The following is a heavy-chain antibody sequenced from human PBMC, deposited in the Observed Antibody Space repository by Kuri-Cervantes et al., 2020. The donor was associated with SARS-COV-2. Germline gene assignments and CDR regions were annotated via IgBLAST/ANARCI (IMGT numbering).Heavy chain of an antibody. D-gene: IGHD6-19*01. V-gene: IGHV1-2*02. CDR1: GYTFTDYY. CDR3: ARDLDSSEPDY. CDR2: INPNSGGT. Sequence: ASVKVSCKASGYTFTDYYMHWVRQAPGQGLEWMGWINPNSGGTNYAQKFQGRVTMTRDTSISTAYMELSRLRSDDTAVYYCARDLDSSEPDYWGQAILAASSS. J-gene: IGHJ4*02.